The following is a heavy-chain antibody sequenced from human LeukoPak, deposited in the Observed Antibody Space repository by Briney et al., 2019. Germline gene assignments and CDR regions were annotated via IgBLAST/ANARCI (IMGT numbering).Heavy chain of an antibody. CDR1: GFIFSNYA. D-gene: IGHD2-15*01. CDR3: AKNGGRGAYCSGGSCYPYYYYNMDV. V-gene: IGHV3-23*01. CDR2: FSGSGGST. J-gene: IGHJ6*03. Sequence: GSLKLSCAASGFIFSNYAMSWVRQAPGKGLQWVSAFSGSGGSTYYADSVKGRFTISRDNSKNTLYLQMNSLRAEDTAIYYCAKNGGRGAYCSGGSCYPYYYYNMDVWGKGTTVTISS.